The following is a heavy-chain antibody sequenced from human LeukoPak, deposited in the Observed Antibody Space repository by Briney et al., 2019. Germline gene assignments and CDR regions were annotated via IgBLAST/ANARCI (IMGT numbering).Heavy chain of an antibody. V-gene: IGHV3-74*01. J-gene: IGHJ3*02. Sequence: GGSLRLSCAASGFTFSSYWMFWVRQPPGKGLAWVSRVNTDGSSTTYADSVKGRFTISRDNAKNTLYLQMSSLRAEDTALYYCARGSDAFDIWGQGTMVTVSS. CDR3: ARGSDAFDI. CDR1: GFTFSSYW. CDR2: VNTDGSST.